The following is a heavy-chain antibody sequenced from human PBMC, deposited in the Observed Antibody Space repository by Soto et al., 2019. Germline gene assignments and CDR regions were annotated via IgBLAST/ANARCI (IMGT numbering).Heavy chain of an antibody. CDR3: ARLRLGSGTYVSDY. D-gene: IGHD1-26*01. V-gene: IGHV5-10-1*01. CDR1: GYNLTSYW. CDR2: IDPSDSYI. J-gene: IGHJ4*02. Sequence: GASLKISCKGSGYNLTSYWIKRERQMTGKGLEWMGRIDPSDSYINYSPSFQGHVTMSADKSISTVYLQWSSLKASDTAMYFCARLRLGSGTYVSDYWGQGTLVTVSS.